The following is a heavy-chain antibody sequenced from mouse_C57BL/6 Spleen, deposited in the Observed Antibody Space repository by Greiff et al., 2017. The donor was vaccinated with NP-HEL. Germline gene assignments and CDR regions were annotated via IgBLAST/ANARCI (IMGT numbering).Heavy chain of an antibody. V-gene: IGHV1-85*01. Sequence: VQVVESGPELVKPGASVKLSCKASGYTFTSYDINWVKQRPGQGLEWIGWIYPRDGSTKYNEKFKGKATLTVDTSSSTAYMELHSLTSEDSAVYFCARTDYYYGSSEGDFDYWGQGTTLTVSS. CDR3: ARTDYYYGSSEGDFDY. CDR1: GYTFTSYD. J-gene: IGHJ2*01. CDR2: IYPRDGST. D-gene: IGHD1-1*01.